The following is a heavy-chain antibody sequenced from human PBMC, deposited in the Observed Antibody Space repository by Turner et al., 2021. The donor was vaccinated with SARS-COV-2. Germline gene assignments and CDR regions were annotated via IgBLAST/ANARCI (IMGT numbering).Heavy chain of an antibody. Sequence: EVQLVESGGGLVKPGGSLRLSCAASGFTFSTYSVNWVRQAPGKGLEWVSSISSSSSYIYYANSVKGQLTISRDNAKNSLYLQMNSLRAEDTAVYYCARARWHYYDSSGYYPDAFAIWGQGTMVTVSS. V-gene: IGHV3-21*01. J-gene: IGHJ3*02. CDR1: GFTFSTYS. D-gene: IGHD3-22*01. CDR3: ARARWHYYDSSGYYPDAFAI. CDR2: ISSSSSYI.